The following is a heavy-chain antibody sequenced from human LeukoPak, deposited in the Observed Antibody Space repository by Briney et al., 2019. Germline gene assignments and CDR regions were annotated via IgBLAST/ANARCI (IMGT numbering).Heavy chain of an antibody. J-gene: IGHJ4*02. CDR1: GYTFTSYG. CDR3: ASGALEMATIATFDS. V-gene: IGHV1-18*01. Sequence: ASVKVSCKASGYTFTSYGISWVRQAPGQGLEWMGWISAYNGNTNYAQKLQGRVTMTTDTSTSTAYMELRSLRSDDTAVYYCASGALEMATIATFDSWGQGTLVTVSS. CDR2: ISAYNGNT. D-gene: IGHD5-24*01.